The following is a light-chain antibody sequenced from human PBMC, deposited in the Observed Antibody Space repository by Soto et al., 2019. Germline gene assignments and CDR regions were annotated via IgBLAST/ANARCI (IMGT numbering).Light chain of an antibody. Sequence: DVVMTQTPLSLSVSPGQPSSISCKSSQSLLHITGETFLFWYLQKPGQSPQLLIYEVSTPVSGVPDRFSGSGSGTDFTLEISRMETDDVGIYYCMQSTQLPPTFGQGTKVDIK. J-gene: IGKJ1*01. CDR2: EVS. CDR1: QSLLHITGETF. CDR3: MQSTQLPPT. V-gene: IGKV2D-29*02.